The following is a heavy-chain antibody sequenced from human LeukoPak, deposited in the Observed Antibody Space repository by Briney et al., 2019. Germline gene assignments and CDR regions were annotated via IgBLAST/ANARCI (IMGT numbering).Heavy chain of an antibody. CDR2: IRYDGSNK. CDR1: GFTFSSYG. J-gene: IGHJ6*03. Sequence: PGGSLRLSCAASGFTFSSYGMHWVRQAPGKGLEWVAFIRYDGSNKYYADSVKGRFTISRDNAKNSLYLQMNSLRAEDTAVYYCARVIMLEYYYYYMDVWGKGTTVTVSS. D-gene: IGHD2-8*01. V-gene: IGHV3-30*02. CDR3: ARVIMLEYYYYYMDV.